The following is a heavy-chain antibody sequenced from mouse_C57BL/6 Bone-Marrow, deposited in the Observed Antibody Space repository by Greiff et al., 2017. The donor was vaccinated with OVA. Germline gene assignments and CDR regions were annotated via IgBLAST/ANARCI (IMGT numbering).Heavy chain of an antibody. V-gene: IGHV5-12*01. D-gene: IGHD2-5*01. J-gene: IGHJ3*01. CDR1: GFTFSDYY. CDR2: ISNGGGST. Sequence: DVMLVESGGGLVQPGGSLKLSCAASGFTFSDYYMYWVRQTPEKRLEWVAYISNGGGSTYYPDTVKGRFTISRDNAKNTLYLQMSRLKSEDTAMYYCARQNYSNYSAYWGQGTLVTVSA. CDR3: ARQNYSNYSAY.